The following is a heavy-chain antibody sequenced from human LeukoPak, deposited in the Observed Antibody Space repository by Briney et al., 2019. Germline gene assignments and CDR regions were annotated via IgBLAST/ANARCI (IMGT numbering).Heavy chain of an antibody. CDR3: QRITIFGVVIDFDY. V-gene: IGHV1-18*01. CDR2: RSVNNGNT. J-gene: IGHJ4*02. Sequence: ASVKISCKASGYTFTSYGISWVRQAPGQGLEWLGWRSVNNGNTHYAQKFQGRVTMTTDTSTSTAYMEVRSLRSDDTAVYYCQRITIFGVVIDFDYWGLGTLVTVSS. D-gene: IGHD3-3*01. CDR1: GYTFTSYG.